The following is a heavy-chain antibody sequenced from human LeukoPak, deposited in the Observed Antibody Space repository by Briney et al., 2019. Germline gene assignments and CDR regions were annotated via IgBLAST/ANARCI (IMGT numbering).Heavy chain of an antibody. CDR3: ATAGPFEYYDFWSKLYYFDY. CDR1: GYTFTSYG. V-gene: IGHV1-18*01. CDR2: ISAYNGNT. Sequence: GASVKVSCKASGYTFTSYGISWVRQAPGQGLEWMGWISAYNGNTNYAQKLQGRVTMTEDTSTDTAYMELSSLRSEDTAVYYCATAGPFEYYDFWSKLYYFDYWGQGTLVTVSS. D-gene: IGHD3-3*01. J-gene: IGHJ4*02.